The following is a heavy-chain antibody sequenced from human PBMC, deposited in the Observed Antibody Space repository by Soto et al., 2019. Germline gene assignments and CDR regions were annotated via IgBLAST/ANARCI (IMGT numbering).Heavy chain of an antibody. V-gene: IGHV1-18*01. D-gene: IGHD6-6*01. CDR3: ARDLPRGSSSGNWFDP. Sequence: GASVKVSCKASGYTFTSYCISWVRQAPGQGLEWMGWISAYNGNTNYAQKLQGRVTMTTDTSTSTAYMELRSLRSDDTAVYYCARDLPRGSSSGNWFDPWGQGTLVTVSS. J-gene: IGHJ5*02. CDR2: ISAYNGNT. CDR1: GYTFTSYC.